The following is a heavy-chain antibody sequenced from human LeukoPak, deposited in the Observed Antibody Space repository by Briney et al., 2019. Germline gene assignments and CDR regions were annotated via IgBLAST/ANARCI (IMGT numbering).Heavy chain of an antibody. D-gene: IGHD4-23*01. CDR1: GYSLSTNGMG. J-gene: IGHJ4*02. CDR2: LYWDDYK. Sequence: SGPTLLKPTQTLTLTCSISGYSLSTNGMGVGWIRQPPGKALEWLALLYWDDYKRYRPSLKSRLTITKDTSKNQVVLTMTNMDPVDTATYYCAHSRGGKETGYFDYWGQGTLVTVSS. CDR3: AHSRGGKETGYFDY. V-gene: IGHV2-5*02.